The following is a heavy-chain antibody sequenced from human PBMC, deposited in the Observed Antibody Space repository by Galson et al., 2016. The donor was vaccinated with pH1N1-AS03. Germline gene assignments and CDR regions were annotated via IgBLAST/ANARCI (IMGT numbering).Heavy chain of an antibody. V-gene: IGHV3-30*02. CDR3: AKDIIIVGASLTGGYFDY. D-gene: IGHD1-26*01. J-gene: IGHJ4*02. Sequence: DSVKGRFTISRDNSKNTLYLQMNSLKAEDTAVYYCAKDIIIVGASLTGGYFDYWGQGTLVTVSS.